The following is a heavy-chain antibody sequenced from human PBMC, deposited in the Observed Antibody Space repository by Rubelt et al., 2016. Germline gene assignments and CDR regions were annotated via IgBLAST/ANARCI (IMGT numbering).Heavy chain of an antibody. V-gene: IGHV1-24*01. Sequence: QVQLVQSGAEVKKPGASVKVSCKVSGYTLTELSMHWVRQAPGKGLEWMGGFDPEDGETIYAQKFQGRVTITANESTSTAYMELSSLRSEDTAVYYCARLSIFEDTAMVMSDYWGQGTLVTVSS. J-gene: IGHJ4*02. CDR1: GYTLTELS. CDR3: ARLSIFEDTAMVMSDY. D-gene: IGHD5-18*01. CDR2: FDPEDGET.